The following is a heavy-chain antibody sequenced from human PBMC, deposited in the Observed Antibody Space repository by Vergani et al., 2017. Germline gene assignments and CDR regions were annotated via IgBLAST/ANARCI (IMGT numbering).Heavy chain of an antibody. V-gene: IGHV4-61*01. CDR2: IYYSGST. CDR3: ARYYDFWSGSEADAFDI. J-gene: IGHJ3*02. D-gene: IGHD3-3*01. Sequence: QLQLQESGPGLVKPSETLSLTCTVSGGYISSSSYYWSWIRQPPGKGLEWIGYIYYSGSTNYNPSLKSRVTISVDTSKNQFSLKLSSVTAADTAVYYCARYYDFWSGSEADAFDIWGQGTMVTVSS. CDR1: GGYISSSSYY.